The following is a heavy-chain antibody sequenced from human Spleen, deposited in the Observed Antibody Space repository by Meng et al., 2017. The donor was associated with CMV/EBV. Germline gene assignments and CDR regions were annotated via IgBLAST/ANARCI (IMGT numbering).Heavy chain of an antibody. V-gene: IGHV3-7*01. CDR2: INQDGSEK. CDR1: GFTFGNYW. Sequence: GESLKISCAGFGFTFGNYWLTWVRQAPGKGLEWVASINQDGSEKYYVASVKGRFTVSRDNAKNLLYLQMNTLRAEDTALYFCSRPHDYWGQGTLVTVSS. J-gene: IGHJ4*02. CDR3: SRPHDY.